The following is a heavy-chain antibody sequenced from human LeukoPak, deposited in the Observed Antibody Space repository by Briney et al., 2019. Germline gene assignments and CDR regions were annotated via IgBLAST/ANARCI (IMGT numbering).Heavy chain of an antibody. CDR3: ARDQAFAWFYYYYGMDV. D-gene: IGHD3-9*01. CDR2: IVSSFHTT. CDR1: GCLFSNYD. J-gene: IGHJ6*02. V-gene: IGHV3-23*01. Sequence: GGGLLLYFGAAGCLFSNYDLRWGRRAAGKGGEGGSSIVSSFHTTHYTDSVKCRFTISTDNSKNTLYLQMNSLRAEDTAIYYCARDQAFAWFYYYYGMDVWGRGTTVIVSS.